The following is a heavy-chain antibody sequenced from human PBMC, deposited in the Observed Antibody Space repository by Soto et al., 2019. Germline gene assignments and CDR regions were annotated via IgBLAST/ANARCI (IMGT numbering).Heavy chain of an antibody. CDR3: AKGVIWIGYFTVDS. CDR1: GGCFVNSA. V-gene: IGHV1-69*01. J-gene: IGHJ4*02. D-gene: IGHD3-3*01. Sequence: SVKVSYAASGGCFVNSASNWGRQTPGQGLEWLGGSIPVYRTLNYAQKFQGRVTITADESTGTAYMTLSSLASDDTAVYYCAKGVIWIGYFTVDSWGQGTRVTVSS. CDR2: SIPVYRTL.